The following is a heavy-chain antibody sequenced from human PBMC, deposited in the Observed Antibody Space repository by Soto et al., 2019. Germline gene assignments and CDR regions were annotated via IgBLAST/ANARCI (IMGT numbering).Heavy chain of an antibody. D-gene: IGHD6-13*01. CDR1: GYTFTDYY. J-gene: IGHJ4*02. CDR2: INPNSGAT. CDR3: ASGKKQQLDGALDY. Sequence: ASVKVSCKASGYTFTDYYIHWVRQAPGQGLEWMGWINPNSGATTYAQNFQGWATMTRDTSISTAYMDLSRLTSDDTAVYYCASGKKQQLDGALDYWGQGTLVTVSS. V-gene: IGHV1-2*04.